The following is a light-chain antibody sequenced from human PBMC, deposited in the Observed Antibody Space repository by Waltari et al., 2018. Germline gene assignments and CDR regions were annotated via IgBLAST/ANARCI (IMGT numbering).Light chain of an antibody. J-gene: IGKJ1*01. CDR1: QSISSW. V-gene: IGKV1-5*03. CDR2: QAS. CDR3: LQYNSYPWT. Sequence: DIQMTQSPSILSASVGGRLTITCRASQSISSWLAWYQQKPGKGPKLLIYQASSLHSGVSSRFSGSGSGTDFTLTITSLQPDDFASYYCLQYNSYPWTFGQGTKVEVK.